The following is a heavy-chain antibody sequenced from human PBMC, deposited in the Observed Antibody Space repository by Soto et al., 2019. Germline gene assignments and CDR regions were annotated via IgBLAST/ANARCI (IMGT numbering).Heavy chain of an antibody. CDR1: GYTFTSYY. CDR3: ARTRWELLSYYYGMDV. V-gene: IGHV1-46*01. J-gene: IGHJ6*02. D-gene: IGHD1-26*01. CDR2: INPSGGST. Sequence: ASVKVSCKASGYTFTSYYMHWLRQAPGQGLEWMGIINPSGGSTSYAQKFQGRVTMTRDTSTSTVYMELSSLRSEDTAVYYCARTRWELLSYYYGMDVWGQGTTVTVS.